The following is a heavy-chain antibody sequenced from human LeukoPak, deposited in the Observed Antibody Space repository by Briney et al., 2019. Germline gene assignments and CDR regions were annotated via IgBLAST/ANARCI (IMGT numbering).Heavy chain of an antibody. CDR1: GGSFSGYY. D-gene: IGHD3-3*01. J-gene: IGHJ5*02. CDR3: ARGGSYYDFWSGYSTWDWFDP. CDR2: INHSGST. Sequence: SETLSLTCAVYGGSFSGYYWSWIRQPPGKGLEWIGEINHSGSTNYNPSLKSRVTISVDTSRNQFSLKLSSVTAADTAVYYCARGGSYYDFWSGYSTWDWFDPWGQGTLVTVSS. V-gene: IGHV4-34*01.